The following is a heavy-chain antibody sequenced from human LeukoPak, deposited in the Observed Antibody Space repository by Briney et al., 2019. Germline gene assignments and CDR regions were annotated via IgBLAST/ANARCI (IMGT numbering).Heavy chain of an antibody. CDR2: VYTSGST. V-gene: IGHV4-4*07. CDR3: RGRNTFGFDY. D-gene: IGHD1-26*01. J-gene: IGHJ4*02. CDR1: GGSISSYY. Sequence: SETLSLTCTVSGGSISSYYWSWIRQPAGKGLEWIGRVYTSGSTNYNPSLKSRVTMSVDTSKNQFSLKLSSVTAADTAVYHCRGRNTFGFDYWGQGTLVTVSS.